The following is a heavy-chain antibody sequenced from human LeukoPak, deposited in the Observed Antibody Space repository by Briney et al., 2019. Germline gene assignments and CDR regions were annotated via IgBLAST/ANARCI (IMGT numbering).Heavy chain of an antibody. V-gene: IGHV4-61*08. CDR1: GGSISSGGYY. Sequence: PSQTLSLTCTVSGGSISSGGYYWSWIRQPPGKGLEWIGYIYYSGSTNYNPSLKSRVTISVDTSKNQFSLKLSSVTAADTAVYYCARTLDSGYDMYAFDIWGQGTMVTVSS. D-gene: IGHD5-12*01. J-gene: IGHJ3*02. CDR3: ARTLDSGYDMYAFDI. CDR2: IYYSGST.